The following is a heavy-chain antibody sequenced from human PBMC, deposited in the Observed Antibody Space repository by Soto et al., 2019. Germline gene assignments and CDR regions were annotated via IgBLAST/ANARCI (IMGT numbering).Heavy chain of an antibody. V-gene: IGHV3-13*04. CDR3: ARGQEVGAHFFDC. D-gene: IGHD2-15*01. CDR1: GFTFSKFD. J-gene: IGHJ4*02. Sequence: VGSLRLSCEASGFTFSKFDMHWVRQPTGKGLEWVSTIGISGDTYYAVSVKVHCTISREKAKNSLSLQMNSLRAADAALYFCARGQEVGAHFFDCWGQGTQVTVSS. CDR2: IGISGDT.